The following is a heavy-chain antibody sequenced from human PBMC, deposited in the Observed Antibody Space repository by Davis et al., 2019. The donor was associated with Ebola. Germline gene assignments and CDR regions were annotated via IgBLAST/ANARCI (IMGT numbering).Heavy chain of an antibody. D-gene: IGHD2-2*01. CDR1: GYSFTSYC. CDR2: IDPSDSYT. Sequence: PGGSLRLSCKGSGYSFTSYCISWVRQTPGKGLEWMGRIDPSDSYTKYSPSFQGHVTISADKSISTAYLQWSSLKASDTAMYYCARHPWDIVVVPAAEGSFDPWGQGTLVTVSS. CDR3: ARHPWDIVVVPAAEGSFDP. V-gene: IGHV5-10-1*01. J-gene: IGHJ5*02.